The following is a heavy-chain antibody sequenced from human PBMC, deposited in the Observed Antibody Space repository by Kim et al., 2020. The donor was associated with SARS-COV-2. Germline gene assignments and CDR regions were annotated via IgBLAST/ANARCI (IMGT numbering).Heavy chain of an antibody. CDR1: GFTFSSYA. CDR3: ARDQYIQLWLRSYGMDV. V-gene: IGHV3-33*01. D-gene: IGHD5-18*01. J-gene: IGHJ6*02. Sequence: GGSLRRSCAASGFTFSSYAMHWVRQAPGKGLEWVAVIWYDGINKYYADSVKGRFTISRDNSKNTLYLQMNSLRAEDTAVYYCARDQYIQLWLRSYGMDVWGQGTTVTVSS. CDR2: IWYDGINK.